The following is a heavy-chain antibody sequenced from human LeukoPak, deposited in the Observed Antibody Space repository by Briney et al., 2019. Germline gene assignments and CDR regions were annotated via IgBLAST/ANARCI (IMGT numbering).Heavy chain of an antibody. CDR1: GGSFSGYY. CDR2: INHSGST. Sequence: SETLSLTCAVYGGSFSGYYWSWIRQPPGKGLEWIGEINHSGSTNYNPSLKSRVTISVDTSKNQFSLKLSSVTAADTAVYYCARGQVGDYWGQGTLVTVSS. J-gene: IGHJ4*02. CDR3: ARGQVGDY. V-gene: IGHV4-34*01.